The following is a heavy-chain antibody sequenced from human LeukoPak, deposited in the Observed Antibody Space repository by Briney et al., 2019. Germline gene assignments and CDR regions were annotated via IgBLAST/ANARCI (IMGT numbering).Heavy chain of an antibody. V-gene: IGHV3-74*01. CDR2: ITRDGCST. D-gene: IGHD3-16*01. Sequence: PGGSLRLSCAASGFTFSSSWMHWVRQAPGKGLVWVSRITRDGCSTTYADSVKGRFTTSRDNAKNTLYLQMDSLRDDDTAVYYCARDPGYESWSPFWGGMDVWGNGTTVIVSS. J-gene: IGHJ6*04. CDR3: ARDPGYESWSPFWGGMDV. CDR1: GFTFSSSW.